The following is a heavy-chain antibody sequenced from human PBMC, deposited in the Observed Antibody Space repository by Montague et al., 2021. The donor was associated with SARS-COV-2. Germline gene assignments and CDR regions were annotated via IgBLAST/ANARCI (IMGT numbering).Heavy chain of an antibody. CDR1: GDSVSIKSVA. CDR2: TYYRSKWDS. V-gene: IGHV6-1*01. CDR3: ASSGITLTGLDAFDI. Sequence: CAISGDSVSIKSVAWNWIRQSPSRGLELLGRTYYRSKWDSDYAESVKRRLVITPDTSKNQVSLQLNSVIPEDTAVYFCASSGITLTGLDAFDIWGQGTMVTVPS. D-gene: IGHD3-9*01. J-gene: IGHJ3*02.